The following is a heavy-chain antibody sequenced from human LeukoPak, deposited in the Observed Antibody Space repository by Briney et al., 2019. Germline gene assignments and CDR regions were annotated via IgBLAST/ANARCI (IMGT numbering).Heavy chain of an antibody. CDR2: IYYSGST. Sequence: PSETLFLTCTVSGGSISSYYWSWIRQPPGKGLEWIGYIYYSGSTNYNPSLKSRVTISVDTSKNQFSLKLSSVTAADTAVYYCARAGVLYDSNAFDIWGQGTMVTVSS. CDR1: GGSISSYY. D-gene: IGHD3-22*01. CDR3: ARAGVLYDSNAFDI. J-gene: IGHJ3*02. V-gene: IGHV4-59*01.